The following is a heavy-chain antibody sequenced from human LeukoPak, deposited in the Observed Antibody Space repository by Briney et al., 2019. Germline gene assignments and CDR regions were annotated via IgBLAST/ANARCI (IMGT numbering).Heavy chain of an antibody. D-gene: IGHD3-10*01. CDR3: AKAQVTMVRGAPNNWFDP. V-gene: IGHV3-7*01. CDR1: GFTFSNYW. Sequence: PGGSLRLSCGASGFTFSNYWVTWVRQAPGKGLEWVANINRDASEKYYADSVKGRFTISRDNAKSSLFLQMTSLRADDTAIYYCAKAQVTMVRGAPNNWFDPWGQGTLVTVSS. CDR2: INRDASEK. J-gene: IGHJ5*02.